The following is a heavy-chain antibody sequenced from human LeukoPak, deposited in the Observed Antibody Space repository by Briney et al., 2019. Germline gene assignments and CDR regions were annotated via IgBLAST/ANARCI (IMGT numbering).Heavy chain of an antibody. Sequence: GGSLRLSCAASGFTFSSYSMNWVRQAPGKGLEWVSYISSSSSTIYYADSVKGRFTISRDNAKNSLYLQMNSLRAEDTAVYYCARDSASGSRSPGLYWGQGTLVTVSS. D-gene: IGHD3-10*01. CDR3: ARDSASGSRSPGLY. CDR1: GFTFSSYS. V-gene: IGHV3-48*04. J-gene: IGHJ4*02. CDR2: ISSSSSTI.